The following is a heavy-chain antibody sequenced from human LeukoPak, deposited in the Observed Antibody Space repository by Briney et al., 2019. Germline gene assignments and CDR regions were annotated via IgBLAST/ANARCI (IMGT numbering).Heavy chain of an antibody. CDR1: GFSFSSYW. CDR3: ARGLDEGYCSSTSCYVMDY. Sequence: GGSLRLSCASSGFSFSSYWMSWVRQAPGKGLEWVATIRQDGSEKHYVDSVKGRFTISRDNAENSLYLQMNSLRADDTAVYYCARGLDEGYCSSTSCYVMDYWGQGTLVTVSS. D-gene: IGHD2-2*01. J-gene: IGHJ4*02. CDR2: IRQDGSEK. V-gene: IGHV3-7*03.